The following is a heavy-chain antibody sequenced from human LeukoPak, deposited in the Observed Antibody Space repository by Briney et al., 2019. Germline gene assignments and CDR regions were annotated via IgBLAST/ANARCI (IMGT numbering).Heavy chain of an antibody. J-gene: IGHJ5*02. D-gene: IGHD2-2*01. CDR1: GFTFSSYS. CDR2: IYYSGST. Sequence: PGGSLRLSCAASGFTFSSYSMNWVRQAPGKGLEWIGYIYYSGSTNYSPSLKSRVTISVDTSKNQFSLKLSSVTAADTAVYYCASGGYCSSTSCYPNWFDPWGQGTLVTVSS. V-gene: IGHV4-59*01. CDR3: ASGGYCSSTSCYPNWFDP.